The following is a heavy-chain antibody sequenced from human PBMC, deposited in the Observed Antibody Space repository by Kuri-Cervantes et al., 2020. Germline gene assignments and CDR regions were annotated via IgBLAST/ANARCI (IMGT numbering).Heavy chain of an antibody. J-gene: IGHJ4*02. CDR1: GFTFSSYA. D-gene: IGHD3-10*01. V-gene: IGHV3-30-3*01. CDR2: ISYDGSNK. Sequence: GGSLRLSCAASGFTFSSYAMHWVRQAPGKRLEWVAVISYDGSNKYYADSVKGRFTISRDNSKNTLYLQMNSLRAEDTAVYYCARGAFLPRGVIGYWGQGTLVTVSS. CDR3: ARGAFLPRGVIGY.